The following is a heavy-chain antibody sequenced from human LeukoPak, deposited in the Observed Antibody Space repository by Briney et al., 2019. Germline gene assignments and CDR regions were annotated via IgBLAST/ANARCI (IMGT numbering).Heavy chain of an antibody. V-gene: IGHV4-30-4*01. CDR2: IYYSGST. CDR1: GGSTSSGDYY. Sequence: SQTLFLTCTVSGGSTSSGDYYWSWIRQPPGKGLEWIGYIYYSGSTYYNPSLKSRVTISVDTSKNQFSLKVSSVTAADTAVYYCARQTSSSWYAFDIWGQGTMVTVSS. J-gene: IGHJ3*02. D-gene: IGHD6-13*01. CDR3: ARQTSSSWYAFDI.